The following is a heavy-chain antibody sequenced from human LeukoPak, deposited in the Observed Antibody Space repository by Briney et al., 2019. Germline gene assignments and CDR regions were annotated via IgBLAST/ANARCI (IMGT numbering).Heavy chain of an antibody. J-gene: IGHJ4*02. Sequence: PGGSLRLSCSASGFTFSSYAMHWVRQAPGKGLEWVAVIWYDGSNKYYADSVKGRFTISRDNSKNTLYLQMNSLRAEDTAVYYCARDVKQQLVRGFDYWGQGTLVTVSS. V-gene: IGHV3-33*08. D-gene: IGHD6-13*01. CDR1: GFTFSSYA. CDR3: ARDVKQQLVRGFDY. CDR2: IWYDGSNK.